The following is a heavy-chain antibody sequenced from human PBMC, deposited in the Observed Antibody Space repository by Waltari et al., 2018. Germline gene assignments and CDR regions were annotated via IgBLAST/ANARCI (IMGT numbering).Heavy chain of an antibody. Sequence: EVQLVESGGGLVQPGGSLRLSCAASGFTFSSYDMSWVRQAPGEGRECVSSVSGGGGSTYYADSVKGRFTISRDNSKNTLDLQMNSLRAEDTAVYYCARTTETTSGGYYYYYMDVWGKGATVTVSS. CDR2: VSGGGGST. CDR3: ARTTETTSGGYYYYYMDV. D-gene: IGHD4-17*01. CDR1: GFTFSSYD. J-gene: IGHJ6*03. V-gene: IGHV3-23*04.